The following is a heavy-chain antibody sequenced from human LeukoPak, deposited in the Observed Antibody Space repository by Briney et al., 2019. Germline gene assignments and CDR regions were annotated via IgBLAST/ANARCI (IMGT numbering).Heavy chain of an antibody. CDR2: INSDGSTT. J-gene: IGHJ4*02. D-gene: IGHD6-19*01. Sequence: PGGSLGLSCAASGFTFSSYWMHWVRQAPGKGLVWVSRINSDGSTTSNADSVKGRFTISRDNAKNTLHLQMNSLRAEDTAVYYCARGNSSAWYDYWGRGTLITVSS. V-gene: IGHV3-74*01. CDR1: GFTFSSYW. CDR3: ARGNSSAWYDY.